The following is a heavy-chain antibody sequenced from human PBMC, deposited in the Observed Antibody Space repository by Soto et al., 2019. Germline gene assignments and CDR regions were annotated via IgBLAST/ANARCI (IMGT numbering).Heavy chain of an antibody. CDR3: ARGHYDFWSGYFATIDY. D-gene: IGHD3-3*01. CDR1: GGSISSGDYC. J-gene: IGHJ4*02. V-gene: IGHV4-30-4*08. CDR2: ITYRART. Sequence: PSETLSLTCTVSGGSISSGDYCWSWIRQSPGKGLEWIGYITYRARTYYNPSLQSRVTMSVDTSRNQFSLKLSSVTAADTAVYYCARGHYDFWSGYFATIDYWGQGTLVTVSS.